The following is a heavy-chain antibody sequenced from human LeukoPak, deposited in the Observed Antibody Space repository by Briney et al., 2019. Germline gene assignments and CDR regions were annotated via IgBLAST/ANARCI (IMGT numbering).Heavy chain of an antibody. D-gene: IGHD3-9*01. CDR3: ARDYDILS. CDR1: GFTFSSYS. J-gene: IGHJ5*02. Sequence: PGGSLRLSCAASGFTFSSYSMNWLRQAPGKGLGWVSSFSSDGSYIYYADSVKGRFTISRDNAKNSLYLQMNSLRAEDTAVYYCARDYDILSWGQGTLVTVSS. V-gene: IGHV3-21*01. CDR2: FSSDGSYI.